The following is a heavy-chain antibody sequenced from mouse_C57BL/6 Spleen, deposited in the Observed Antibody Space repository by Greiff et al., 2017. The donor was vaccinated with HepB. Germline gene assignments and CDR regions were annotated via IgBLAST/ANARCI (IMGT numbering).Heavy chain of an antibody. CDR2: IDPSDSET. CDR1: GYTFTSYW. J-gene: IGHJ4*01. V-gene: IGHV1-52*01. Sequence: VQLQQPGAELVRPGSSVKLSCKASGYTFTSYWMHWVKQRPIQGLEWIGNIDPSDSETHYNQKFKDKATLTVDKSSSTAYMQLSSLTSEDSAVYYCARFGYQARAMDYWGQGTSVTVSS. D-gene: IGHD3-2*02. CDR3: ARFGYQARAMDY.